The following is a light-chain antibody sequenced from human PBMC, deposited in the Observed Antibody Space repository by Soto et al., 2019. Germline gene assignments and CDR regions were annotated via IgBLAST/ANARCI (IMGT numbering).Light chain of an antibody. J-gene: IGKJ1*01. Sequence: ELVLTQSPGTLSLSPGESATLSCRASQPVSSNFLAWYQQKPGQAPRLLIYGASNRATGIPDRFSGSGSGTDFILTISRLEPEDFAVYYCQQYNNWPRTFGQGTKVDIK. CDR1: QPVSSNF. CDR3: QQYNNWPRT. V-gene: IGKV3-20*01. CDR2: GAS.